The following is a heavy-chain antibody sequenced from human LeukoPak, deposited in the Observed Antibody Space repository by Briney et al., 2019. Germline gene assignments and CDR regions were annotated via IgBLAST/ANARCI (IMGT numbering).Heavy chain of an antibody. CDR1: GGSISSGGYY. CDR3: ARGAGRRTYFDY. CDR2: IYYSGST. J-gene: IGHJ4*02. V-gene: IGHV4-31*03. D-gene: IGHD6-13*01. Sequence: SETLSLTCTVSGGSISSGGYYWSWIRQHPGKGLEWIGYIYYSGSTYYNPSLKSRVTISVDTSKNQFSLKLSSVTAADTAVYYCARGAGRRTYFDYWGQGTLVTVSS.